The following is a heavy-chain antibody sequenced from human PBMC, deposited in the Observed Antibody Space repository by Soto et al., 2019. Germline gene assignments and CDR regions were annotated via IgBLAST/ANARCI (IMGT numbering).Heavy chain of an antibody. Sequence: QVQLQQWGAGPLKPSETLSLTCAVYGVSLSGYYWSWIRQPPGKGLEWIGEIGNSGKTNYSPSLKSRVTISADTSQNQFSLTVTSLTAADTAVYYCASGGDGGAADWGQGTRVTVSS. CDR2: IGNSGKT. D-gene: IGHD3-10*01. CDR3: ASGGDGGAAD. CDR1: GVSLSGYY. J-gene: IGHJ4*02. V-gene: IGHV4-34*01.